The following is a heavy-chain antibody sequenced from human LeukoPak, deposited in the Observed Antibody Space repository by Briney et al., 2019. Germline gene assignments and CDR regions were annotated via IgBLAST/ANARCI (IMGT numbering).Heavy chain of an antibody. CDR3: ARVMEGYDILTGYYRYFDY. Sequence: PSETLSLTCAVSGGSISSSNWWSWVRPPPGKGLEWIGEIYHSGSTNYNPSLKSRVTISVDKSKNQFSLKLSSVTAADTAVYYCARVMEGYDILTGYYRYFDYWGQGTLVTVSS. CDR1: GGSISSSNW. V-gene: IGHV4-4*02. CDR2: IYHSGST. J-gene: IGHJ4*02. D-gene: IGHD3-9*01.